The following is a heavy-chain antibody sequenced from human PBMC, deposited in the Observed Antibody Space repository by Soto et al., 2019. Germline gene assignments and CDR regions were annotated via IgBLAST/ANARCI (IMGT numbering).Heavy chain of an antibody. CDR1: GGTFSSYA. CDR2: IIPIFGTT. D-gene: IGHD3-10*01. J-gene: IGHJ3*02. Sequence: QVPLVQSGTEVKKPGSSLKVSCKASGGTFSSYAISWVRQAPGQGLEWMGGIIPIFGTTNYAEKFRGRVSITADESTSTAYVELSSLRSEDTAVYYCAGSFKYGSGTFDAFDIWGQGTMVTVSS. V-gene: IGHV1-69*01. CDR3: AGSFKYGSGTFDAFDI.